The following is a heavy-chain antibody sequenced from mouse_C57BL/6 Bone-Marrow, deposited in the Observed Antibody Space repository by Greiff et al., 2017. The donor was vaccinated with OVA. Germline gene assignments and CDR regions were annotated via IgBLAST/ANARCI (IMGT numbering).Heavy chain of an antibody. Sequence: QVQLQQPGAELVMPGASVKLSCKASGYTFTSYWMHWVKQRPGQGLEWIGEIDPSDSYTNYNQKFQGKSTLTVDKSSSTAYMQLSSLTSEDSAVYYCARWGYEYDLDYWGQGTTLTVSS. CDR1: GYTFTSYW. D-gene: IGHD2-4*01. CDR2: IDPSDSYT. V-gene: IGHV1-69*01. CDR3: ARWGYEYDLDY. J-gene: IGHJ2*01.